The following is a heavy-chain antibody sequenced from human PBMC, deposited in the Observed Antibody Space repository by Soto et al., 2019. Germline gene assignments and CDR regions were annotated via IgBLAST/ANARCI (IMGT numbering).Heavy chain of an antibody. Sequence: QVQLVQSGAAVKKPGSSVKVSCKASGGTFSSYAISWVRQAPGQGLEWMGGIIPIFGTANYAQKFQGRVTITADESTSTAYMELSSLRSEDTAVYYCARKDIVLVPAASSYYYYYGMDVWGQGTTVTVSS. CDR2: IIPIFGTA. V-gene: IGHV1-69*12. CDR3: ARKDIVLVPAASSYYYYYGMDV. CDR1: GGTFSSYA. J-gene: IGHJ6*02. D-gene: IGHD2-2*01.